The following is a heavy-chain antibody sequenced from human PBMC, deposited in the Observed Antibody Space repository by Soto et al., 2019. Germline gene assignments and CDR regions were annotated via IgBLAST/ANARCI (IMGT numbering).Heavy chain of an antibody. CDR2: INSDGTST. J-gene: IGHJ4*02. V-gene: IGHV3-74*03. Sequence: SGGSLRLSCTASGFTFSGYSMHWVRQAPGKGLVWVSHINSDGTSTTYADSVKGRFTISRDNSKNTLYLQMNSLRAEDTAVYYCARDSLDDYDSSGYYYYFDYWGQGTLVTVSS. CDR3: ARDSLDDYDSSGYYYYFDY. CDR1: GFTFSGYS. D-gene: IGHD3-22*01.